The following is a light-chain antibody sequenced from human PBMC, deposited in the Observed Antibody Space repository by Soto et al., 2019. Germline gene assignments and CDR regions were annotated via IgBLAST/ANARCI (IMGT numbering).Light chain of an antibody. CDR3: QQYNSFSPWT. V-gene: IGKV1-5*03. CDR2: KAS. CDR1: ESISSW. Sequence: DIQMTQSPSTLSASVGDRVTITCRASESISSWLAWYQQKPGKAPKLLIYKASNLESGVPSRFSGSGSGTEFTLTISSLQTDDFATYYCQQYNSFSPWTFGQGTKVE. J-gene: IGKJ1*01.